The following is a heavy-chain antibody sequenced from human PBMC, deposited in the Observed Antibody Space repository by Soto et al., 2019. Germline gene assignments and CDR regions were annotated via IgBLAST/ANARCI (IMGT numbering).Heavy chain of an antibody. D-gene: IGHD3-3*01. CDR2: ISGSGGST. J-gene: IGHJ4*02. CDR3: AKDRAFWSGLLFNY. V-gene: IGHV3-23*01. Sequence: PGESLKISCVASGFNFSYNAMSWVRQAPGKGLEWVSGISGSGGSTNYADSVKGRLTISRDNSKNTLYLQMNSLRAEDTAVYYCAKDRAFWSGLLFNYWGQGTLVTVSS. CDR1: GFNFSYNA.